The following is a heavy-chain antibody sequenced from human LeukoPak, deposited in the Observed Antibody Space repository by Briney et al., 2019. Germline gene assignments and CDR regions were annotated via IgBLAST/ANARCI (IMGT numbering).Heavy chain of an antibody. J-gene: IGHJ3*02. CDR3: ARAVGDIAARPREDAFDI. Sequence: ASVKVSCKASGYTFTGYYMHWVRQAPGQGLEWMGWINPNSGGTNYAQKFQGRVTMTRDTSISTAYMELSRLRSDDTAVYYCARAVGDIAARPREDAFDIWGQGTMVTVSS. CDR1: GYTFTGYY. CDR2: INPNSGGT. D-gene: IGHD6-6*01. V-gene: IGHV1-2*02.